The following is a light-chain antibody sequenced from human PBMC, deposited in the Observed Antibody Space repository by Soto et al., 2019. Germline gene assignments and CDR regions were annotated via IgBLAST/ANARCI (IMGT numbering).Light chain of an antibody. CDR1: QSVRSN. Sequence: EIVLTQSPATLSLSPGERATLSCRASQSVRSNLAWYQHKPGQAPRLLIYDVSNRATVIPGRFSGSGFGTDFTLTISNVEPEDFAVYYCQQRDNWPWTFGQGAKVEIK. J-gene: IGKJ1*01. CDR3: QQRDNWPWT. V-gene: IGKV3-11*01. CDR2: DVS.